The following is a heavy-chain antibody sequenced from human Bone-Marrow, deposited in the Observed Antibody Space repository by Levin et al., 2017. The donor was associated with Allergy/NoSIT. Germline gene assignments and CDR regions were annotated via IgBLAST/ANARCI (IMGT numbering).Heavy chain of an antibody. D-gene: IGHD1-26*01. CDR2: INTNTGNP. Sequence: GASVKVSCKASGYTFTSYAMNWVRQAPGQGLEWMGWINTNTGNPTYAQGFTGRFVFSLDTSVSTAYLQICSLKAEDTAVYYCARGGGATTAQYFDYWGQGTLVTVSS. CDR3: ARGGGATTAQYFDY. J-gene: IGHJ4*01. CDR1: GYTFTSYA. V-gene: IGHV7-4-1*01.